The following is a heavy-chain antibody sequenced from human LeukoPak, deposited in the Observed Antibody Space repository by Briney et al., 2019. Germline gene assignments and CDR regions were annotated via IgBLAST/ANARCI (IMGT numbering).Heavy chain of an antibody. J-gene: IGHJ5*02. CDR2: IIPILGIA. D-gene: IGHD3-3*01. CDR1: GGTFSSYT. CDR3: ARAVSFGVDKKTGFDP. Sequence: ASVKVSCKASGGTFSSYTISWVRQAPGQGLEWMGRIIPILGIANYAQKFQGRVTITADKSTSTAYMELSSLRSEDTAVYYCARAVSFGVDKKTGFDPWGQGTLVTVSS. V-gene: IGHV1-69*02.